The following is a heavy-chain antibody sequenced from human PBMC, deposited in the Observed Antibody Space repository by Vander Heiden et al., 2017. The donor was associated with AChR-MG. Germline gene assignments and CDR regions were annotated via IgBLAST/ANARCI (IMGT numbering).Heavy chain of an antibody. Sequence: EVQLVESGGGLVKPGGSLRLSCVASGFTFSSYSMHWVRQAPGKGLEWVSSISSSSSYIDYADSVKGRFTISRDNAKNSLYLQMNSLRAEDTAVYYCARDSLYYYDSSGYYYEDYWGQGTLVTVSS. V-gene: IGHV3-21*01. D-gene: IGHD3-22*01. CDR1: GFTFSSYS. CDR2: ISSSSSYI. CDR3: ARDSLYYYDSSGYYYEDY. J-gene: IGHJ4*02.